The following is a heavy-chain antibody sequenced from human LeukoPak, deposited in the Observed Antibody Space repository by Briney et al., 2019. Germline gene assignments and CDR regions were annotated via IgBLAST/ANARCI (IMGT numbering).Heavy chain of an antibody. CDR2: INHSGST. D-gene: IGHD2-2*01. Sequence: SETLSLTCAVYGGSFSGYYWSWIRQPPGKGLEWIGEINHSGSTNYNPSLKSRVTISVDTSKNQFSLKLSSVNAADTAVYYCARGNKYQLLHFECWGKGTLVTVCS. V-gene: IGHV4-34*01. CDR3: ARGNKYQLLHFEC. J-gene: IGHJ4*02. CDR1: GGSFSGYY.